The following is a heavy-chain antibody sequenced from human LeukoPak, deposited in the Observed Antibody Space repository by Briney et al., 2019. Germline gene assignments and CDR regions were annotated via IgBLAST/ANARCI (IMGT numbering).Heavy chain of an antibody. CDR1: GGSISSSSYY. CDR3: ARGEWREDDFDSSGYGAFDI. J-gene: IGHJ3*02. CDR2: IYYSGST. Sequence: SETLSLTCTVSGGSISSSSYYWGWIRQPPGKGLEWIGSIYYSGSTYYNPSLKSRVTISVDTSKSQFSLKLSSVTAADTAVYYCARGEWREDDFDSSGYGAFDIWGQGTMVTVSS. V-gene: IGHV4-39*07. D-gene: IGHD3-22*01.